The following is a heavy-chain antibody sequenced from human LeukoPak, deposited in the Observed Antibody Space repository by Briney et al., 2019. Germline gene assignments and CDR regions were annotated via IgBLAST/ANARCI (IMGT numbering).Heavy chain of an antibody. Sequence: PGGPLRLSCAVSGFTFSSYWMHWVRQGPGKGLVWVARINSDGSSTSYADSVKGRFTISRDNAKNTLYLQMNSLRAEDTAVYYCAREEDSNAIDYWGQGTLVTVSS. V-gene: IGHV3-74*01. CDR1: GFTFSSYW. CDR2: INSDGSST. CDR3: AREEDSNAIDY. D-gene: IGHD3-22*01. J-gene: IGHJ4*02.